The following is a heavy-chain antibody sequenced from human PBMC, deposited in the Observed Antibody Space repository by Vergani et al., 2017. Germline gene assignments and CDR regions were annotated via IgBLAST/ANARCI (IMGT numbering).Heavy chain of an antibody. V-gene: IGHV4-4*07. CDR3: ATGAGPFDI. J-gene: IGHJ4*02. Sequence: QVQMQESGPGLVKTSETLSLTCAASGAPISYWCWSWLRQPAGKGLEWIGRLCPSGSTNYKPSLKSRVTMSIDTSKNQFSLKLTSVTAADTAVYYCATGAGPFDIWGKGTLVPVPS. CDR1: GAPISYWC. D-gene: IGHD7-27*01. CDR2: LCPSGST.